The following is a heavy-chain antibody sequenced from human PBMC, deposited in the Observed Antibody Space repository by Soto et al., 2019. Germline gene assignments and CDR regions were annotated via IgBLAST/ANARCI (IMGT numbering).Heavy chain of an antibody. CDR2: IYYSGST. D-gene: IGHD3-10*01. CDR3: ARLLLWFGESWFDP. CDR1: GGSTSSSSYY. V-gene: IGHV4-39*01. J-gene: IGHJ5*02. Sequence: SETLSLTCTVSGGSTSSSSYYWGWIRQPPGKGLEWIGSIYYSGSTYYNPSLKSRVTISVDTSKNQFSLKLSSVTAADTAVYYCARLLLWFGESWFDPWGQGTLVTVSS.